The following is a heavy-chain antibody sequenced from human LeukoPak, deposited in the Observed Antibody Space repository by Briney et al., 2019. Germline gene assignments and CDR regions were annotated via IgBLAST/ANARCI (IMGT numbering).Heavy chain of an antibody. Sequence: ASVKVSCKASGYTFTGYYMHWLRQAPGQGLEWMGWINPNSGGTHYAQKFQGRVTVTRDTSISTTYMDLSRLKSDDTAIYYCARKGEIYGDYDYWGQGTLVTVSS. V-gene: IGHV1-2*02. CDR1: GYTFTGYY. CDR3: ARKGEIYGDYDY. J-gene: IGHJ4*02. D-gene: IGHD4-17*01. CDR2: INPNSGGT.